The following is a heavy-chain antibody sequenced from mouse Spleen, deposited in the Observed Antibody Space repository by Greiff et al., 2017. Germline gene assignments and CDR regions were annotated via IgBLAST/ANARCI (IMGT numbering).Heavy chain of an antibody. Sequence: QVQLKQSGPGLVAPSQSLSITCTVSGFSLTSYGVHWVRQPPGKGLEWLVVIWSDGSTTYNSALKSRLSISKDNSKSQVFLKMNSLQTDDTAMYYCARHKYYSNAGAMDYWGQGTSVTVSS. CDR2: IWSDGST. V-gene: IGHV2-6-1*01. D-gene: IGHD2-5*01. CDR3: ARHKYYSNAGAMDY. CDR1: GFSLTSYG. J-gene: IGHJ4*01.